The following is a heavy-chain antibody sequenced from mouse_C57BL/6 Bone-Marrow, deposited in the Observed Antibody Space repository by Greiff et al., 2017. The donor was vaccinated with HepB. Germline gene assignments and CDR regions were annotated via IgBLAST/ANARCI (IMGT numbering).Heavy chain of an antibody. V-gene: IGHV1-72*01. CDR1: GYTFTSYW. CDR3: ARERGLYVHYFDY. Sequence: QVHVKQPGAELVKPGASVKLSCKASGYTFTSYWMHWVKQRPGRGLEWIGRIDPNSGGTKYNEKFKSKATLTVDKPSSTAYMQLSSLTSEDSAVYYCARERGLYVHYFDYWGQGTTLTVSS. D-gene: IGHD1-1*01. J-gene: IGHJ2*01. CDR2: IDPNSGGT.